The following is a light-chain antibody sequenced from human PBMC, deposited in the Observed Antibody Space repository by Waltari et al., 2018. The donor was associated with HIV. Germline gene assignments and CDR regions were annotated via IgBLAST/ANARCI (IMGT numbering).Light chain of an antibody. CDR2: GIS. J-gene: IGKJ2*01. CDR3: QQYGSSPQT. CDR1: QSLTTSY. V-gene: IGKV3-20*01. Sequence: ETVLTQSPGTLSLSPGERATLSCRASQSLTTSYLAWFQQKRGQAPRLLISGISSRATGIPDRFSGSGSGTDFTLTISRLEPEDSAVYFCQQYGSSPQTFGQGTKLEIK.